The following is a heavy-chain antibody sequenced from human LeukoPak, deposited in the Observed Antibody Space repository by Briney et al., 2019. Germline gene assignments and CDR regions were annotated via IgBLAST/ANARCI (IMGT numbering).Heavy chain of an antibody. CDR1: RFTFSSYG. Sequence: PGGSLRLSCAAPRFTFSSYGMHWVRQAPGKGLERVAFIRYDGSNKYYADSVRGRFTISRDNSKNPLYLQMNSRRAEDTAVYYCAKDRGVGADAATYFDYGGQGTLVTVSS. CDR3: AKDRGVGADAATYFDY. V-gene: IGHV3-30*02. CDR2: IRYDGSNK. D-gene: IGHD1-26*01. J-gene: IGHJ4*02.